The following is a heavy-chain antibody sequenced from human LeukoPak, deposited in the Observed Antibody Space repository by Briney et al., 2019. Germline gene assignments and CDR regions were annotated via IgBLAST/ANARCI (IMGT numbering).Heavy chain of an antibody. J-gene: IGHJ4*02. D-gene: IGHD3-9*01. CDR3: ARAVDWLSYYYFDY. V-gene: IGHV1-46*01. CDR2: INPRGTST. Sequence: ASVKVSCKASGYSFTSHYMHWVRQAPGQGLEWMGLINPRGTSTIYAEKFQGRIIMTRDMSTTTDYMELSSLKSDDTAVYYCARAVDWLSYYYFDYWGQGTLVTVSS. CDR1: GYSFTSHY.